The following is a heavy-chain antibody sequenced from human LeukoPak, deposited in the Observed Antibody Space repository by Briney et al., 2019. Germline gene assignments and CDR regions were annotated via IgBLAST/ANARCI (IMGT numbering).Heavy chain of an antibody. Sequence: ASVKVSCKVSGYTLTVLSMHWVRQAPGKGLEWMGGFDPEDGETIYAQKFQGRVTMTEDTSTDTAYMELSSLRSEDTAVYYCATGPLLGVVITYFDYWGQGTLVTVSS. CDR3: ATGPLLGVVITYFDY. D-gene: IGHD3-22*01. CDR1: GYTLTVLS. J-gene: IGHJ4*02. V-gene: IGHV1-24*01. CDR2: FDPEDGET.